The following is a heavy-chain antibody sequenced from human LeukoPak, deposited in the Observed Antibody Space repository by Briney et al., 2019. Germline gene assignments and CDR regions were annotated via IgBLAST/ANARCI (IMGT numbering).Heavy chain of an antibody. CDR2: ISGSGGGT. CDR1: GFTFSSYA. V-gene: IGHV3-23*01. Sequence: GGSLRLSCAASGFTFSSYAMSWVRQAPGKGLEWVSAISGSGGGTYYADSVKGRFTISRDNSKNTLYLQMNSLRAEDTAVYYCAKRLYSWVDAFDIWGQGTMVTVSS. D-gene: IGHD5-18*01. J-gene: IGHJ3*02. CDR3: AKRLYSWVDAFDI.